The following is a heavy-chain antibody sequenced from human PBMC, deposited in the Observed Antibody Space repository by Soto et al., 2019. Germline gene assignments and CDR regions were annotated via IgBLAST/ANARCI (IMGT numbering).Heavy chain of an antibody. V-gene: IGHV1-69*13. D-gene: IGHD6-13*01. CDR1: GYTLTELS. CDR2: IIPIFGTA. J-gene: IGHJ4*02. Sequence: QVQLVQSGAEVKKPGASVKVSCKVSGYTLTELSMHWVRQAPGQGLEWMGGIIPIFGTANYAQKFQGRVTITADESTSTAYMELSSLRSEDTAVYYCARARAIAAAGTGYYFDYWGQGTLVTVSS. CDR3: ARARAIAAAGTGYYFDY.